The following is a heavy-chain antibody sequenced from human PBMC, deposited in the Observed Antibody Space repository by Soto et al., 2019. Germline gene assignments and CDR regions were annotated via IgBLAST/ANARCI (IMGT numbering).Heavy chain of an antibody. CDR3: ARDHGHSFWSGYAGWFDP. D-gene: IGHD3-3*01. CDR1: GYTITSYG. Sequence: ASVKGSCKASGYTITSYGISCVRQAPVQGLEWMGWISAYNCNTNYAQKLQGRVTMTTDTSTSTAYMELRSLRSDDTAVYYCARDHGHSFWSGYAGWFDPWGQGTLVTVSS. V-gene: IGHV1-18*01. J-gene: IGHJ5*02. CDR2: ISAYNCNT.